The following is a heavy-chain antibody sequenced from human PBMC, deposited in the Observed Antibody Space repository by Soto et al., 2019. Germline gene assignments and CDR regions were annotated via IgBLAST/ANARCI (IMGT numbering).Heavy chain of an antibody. CDR2: IYHNEHT. CDR3: ARVFSNFLKYFDS. V-gene: IGHV4-30-2*01. D-gene: IGHD1-7*01. J-gene: IGHJ4*02. Sequence: TLSLPCALSGXSLASGPFSWGWVRQPPGKGLERIGYIYHNEHTYYNPSLRSRVTISVDRSKNQFSLKLDSVTAADTAMYYCARVFSNFLKYFDSRGQGILVTVS. CDR1: GXSLASGPFS.